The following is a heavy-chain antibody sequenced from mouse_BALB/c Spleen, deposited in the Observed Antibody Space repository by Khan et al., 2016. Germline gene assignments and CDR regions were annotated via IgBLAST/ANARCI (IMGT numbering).Heavy chain of an antibody. Sequence: EVKLLESGGGLVQPGGSLNLSCAASGFDFSRYWMSWARQAPGEGQEWIGEINPGSSTINYTPSLKDKFIISRDNATNTLYLQMSKVRSEDTALYYCARLLWLRAMYYWGQGTSVTVSS. CDR3: ARLLWLRAMYY. V-gene: IGHV4-2*02. CDR1: GFDFSRYW. J-gene: IGHJ4*01. D-gene: IGHD2-2*01. CDR2: INPGSSTI.